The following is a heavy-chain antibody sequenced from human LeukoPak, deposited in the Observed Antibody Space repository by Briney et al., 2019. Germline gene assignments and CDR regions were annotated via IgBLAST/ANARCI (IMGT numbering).Heavy chain of an antibody. CDR3: TRLTMVRGVIIDY. D-gene: IGHD3-10*01. J-gene: IGHJ4*02. CDR2: IRSKANSYAT. Sequence: GGSLRLSCAAAGFTFSGSAMHWVRQASGEGLEWVGRIRSKANSYATAYAASVKGRFTISRDDSKNTAYLQMNSLKTEDTAVYYCTRLTMVRGVIIDYWGQGTLVTVSS. CDR1: GFTFSGSA. V-gene: IGHV3-73*01.